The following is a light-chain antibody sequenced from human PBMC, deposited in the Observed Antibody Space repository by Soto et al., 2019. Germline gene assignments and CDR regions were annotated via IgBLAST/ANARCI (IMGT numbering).Light chain of an antibody. CDR3: QQRSNWPPLT. Sequence: EIVLTQSPATLSLSPGARATLSCRASQSVSSYLAWYQQKPGQAPRLLIYDASNRATGIPARFSGSGSGTDCTLTISSLEPEDFAVYYCQQRSNWPPLTFGGGTKVEIK. J-gene: IGKJ4*01. CDR1: QSVSSY. V-gene: IGKV3-11*01. CDR2: DAS.